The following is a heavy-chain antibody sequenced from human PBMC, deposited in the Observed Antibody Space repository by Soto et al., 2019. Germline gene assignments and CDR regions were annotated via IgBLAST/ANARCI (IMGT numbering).Heavy chain of an antibody. CDR2: INHSGST. D-gene: IGHD3-3*01. CDR3: ARGFAIRVVIRGCWFDP. V-gene: IGHV4-34*01. CDR1: GGSFSGYY. Sequence: SETLSLTCAVYGGSFSGYYWSWIRQPPGKGLEWIGEINHSGSTNYNPSLKSRVTISVDTSKNQFSLKLSSVTAADTAVYYCARGFAIRVVIRGCWFDPWGQGTLVTVSS. J-gene: IGHJ5*02.